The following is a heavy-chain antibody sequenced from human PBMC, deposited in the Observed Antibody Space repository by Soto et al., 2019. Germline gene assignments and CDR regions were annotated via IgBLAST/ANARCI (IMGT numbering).Heavy chain of an antibody. CDR3: AADRGYGSGSYYNSIFPRSDDYYYYGMDV. CDR2: IVVGSGNT. V-gene: IGHV1-58*01. CDR1: GFTFTSSA. Sequence: GASVKVSCKASGFTFTSSAVQWVRQARGQRLEWIGWIVVGSGNTNYAQKFQERVTITRDMSTSTAYMELSSLRSEDTAVYYCAADRGYGSGSYYNSIFPRSDDYYYYGMDVWGQGTTVTVSS. D-gene: IGHD3-10*01. J-gene: IGHJ6*02.